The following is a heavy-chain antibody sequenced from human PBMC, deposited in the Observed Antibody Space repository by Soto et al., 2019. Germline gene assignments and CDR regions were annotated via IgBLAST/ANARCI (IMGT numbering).Heavy chain of an antibody. Sequence: NPSETLSLTCTVSGGSISSGDYYWSWIRQPPGRGLEWIGYIYYSGSTYYNPSLKSRVTISVDTSKNQFSLKLSSVTAADTAVYYCARGGWEGSGYQGPYYYYGMDVWGQGTTVTVSS. CDR1: GGSISSGDYY. D-gene: IGHD3-22*01. J-gene: IGHJ6*02. CDR2: IYYSGST. V-gene: IGHV4-30-4*01. CDR3: ARGGWEGSGYQGPYYYYGMDV.